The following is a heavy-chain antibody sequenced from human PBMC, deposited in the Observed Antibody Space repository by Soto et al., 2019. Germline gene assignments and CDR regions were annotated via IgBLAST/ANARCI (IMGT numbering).Heavy chain of an antibody. CDR1: GGSISSGGYY. V-gene: IGHV4-61*08. CDR3: ARVLSGSSLFDY. Sequence: SETLSLTCTVSGGSISSGGYYWSWIRQHPGKGLEWIGYISYSGSTNYNPSLKSLVTISVDTSKNQFSLKLSSVTAADTAVYYCARVLSGSSLFDYWGQGTLVTVSS. J-gene: IGHJ4*02. D-gene: IGHD1-26*01. CDR2: ISYSGST.